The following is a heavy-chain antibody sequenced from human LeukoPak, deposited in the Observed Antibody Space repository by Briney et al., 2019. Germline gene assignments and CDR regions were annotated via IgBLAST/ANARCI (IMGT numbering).Heavy chain of an antibody. CDR1: GYTFTGYY. D-gene: IGHD5-12*01. CDR3: ARASYSGYDYRFDY. V-gene: IGHV1-2*04. J-gene: IGHJ4*02. Sequence: ASVKVSCKASGYTFTGYYMHWVRQAPGQGLEWMGWINPNSGGTNYAQKFQGWVTMTRDTSISTAYMELSRLRSDDTAVYYCARASYSGYDYRFDYWGQGTLVTVSS. CDR2: INPNSGGT.